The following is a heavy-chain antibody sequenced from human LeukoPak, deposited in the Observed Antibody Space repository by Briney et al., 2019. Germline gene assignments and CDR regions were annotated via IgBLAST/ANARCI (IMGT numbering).Heavy chain of an antibody. CDR1: GYTFTGYY. J-gene: IGHJ6*03. V-gene: IGHV1-2*02. Sequence: ASVKVSCKASGYTFTGYYMHWVRQAPGQGLEWMGWINPNSGGTNYAQKFQGRVTMTRDTSISTAYMELSSLRSEDTAVYYCARDPKVTAAGTAYYYYYMDVWGKGTTVTISS. CDR3: ARDPKVTAAGTAYYYYYMDV. D-gene: IGHD6-13*01. CDR2: INPNSGGT.